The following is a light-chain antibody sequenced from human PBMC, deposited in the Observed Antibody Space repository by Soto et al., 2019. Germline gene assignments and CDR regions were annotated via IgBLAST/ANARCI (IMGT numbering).Light chain of an antibody. J-gene: IGKJ1*01. CDR1: QSVSSY. V-gene: IGKV3-11*01. CDR2: DSS. CDR3: QQSSSSPRT. Sequence: EVVLTQFPATLSLSPGDGATLYCRASQSVSSYLAWYQQKRGQAPRLLIYDSSNRATGIPARFSGSGSGTDFTLTISNLQPDDFATYYCQQSSSSPRTFGQGTTLEIK.